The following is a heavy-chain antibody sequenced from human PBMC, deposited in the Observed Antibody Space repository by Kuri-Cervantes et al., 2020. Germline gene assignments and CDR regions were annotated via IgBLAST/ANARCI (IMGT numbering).Heavy chain of an antibody. CDR1: GFTFDDYA. Sequence: ETLSLTCAASGFTFDDYAMHWVRQAPGKGLEWVSGINWNGGSTGYADSVKGRFTISGDNSKNTLYLQMNSLRAEDTAVYYCAKLQGVAVAGTYYYYYMDVWGKGTTVTVSS. CDR3: AKLQGVAVAGTYYYYYMDV. V-gene: IGHV3-20*04. CDR2: INWNGGST. D-gene: IGHD6-19*01. J-gene: IGHJ6*03.